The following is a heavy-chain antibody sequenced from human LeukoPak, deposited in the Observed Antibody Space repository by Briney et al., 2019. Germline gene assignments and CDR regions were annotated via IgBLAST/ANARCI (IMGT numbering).Heavy chain of an antibody. J-gene: IGHJ5*02. D-gene: IGHD6-13*01. CDR1: GYSFTNYW. CDR3: ACRDLSSTWSYP. CDR2: IYPGDSRV. V-gene: IGHV5-51*01. Sequence: GESLKISCKGVGYSFTNYWIGWVRQMPGKGMEWMGVIYPGDSRVRYNPYFQGQVTISVDKSVSTAYLQWISLKASDTAMYYCACRDLSSTWSYPWGQGTLVTVSS.